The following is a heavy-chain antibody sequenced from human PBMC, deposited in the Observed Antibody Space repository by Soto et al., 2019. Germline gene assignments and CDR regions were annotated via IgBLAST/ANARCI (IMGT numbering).Heavy chain of an antibody. Sequence: ASVKVSCKDSGYTFTSYDINSVRQATGQGLEWMGWMNPNSGNTGYAQKFQGRVTMTRNTSISTAYMELSSLRSEDTAVYYCARQVIAVAGTGGYGMDVWGQGTTVTVSS. CDR3: ARQVIAVAGTGGYGMDV. D-gene: IGHD6-19*01. J-gene: IGHJ6*02. CDR1: GYTFTSYD. V-gene: IGHV1-8*01. CDR2: MNPNSGNT.